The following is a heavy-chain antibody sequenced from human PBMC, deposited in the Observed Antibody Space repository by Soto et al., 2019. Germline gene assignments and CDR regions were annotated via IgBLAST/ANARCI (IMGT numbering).Heavy chain of an antibody. V-gene: IGHV3-30-3*01. CDR1: GFTFSSYA. CDR2: ISYDGSNK. Sequence: GGSLRLSCAASGFTFSSYAMHWVREAPGKGLEWVAVISYDGSNKYYADSVKGRFTISRDNSKNTLYLQMNSLRAVYTAVYYCASASGSYYYFDYWGQVTLVTVSS. CDR3: ASASGSYYYFDY. J-gene: IGHJ4*02. D-gene: IGHD1-26*01.